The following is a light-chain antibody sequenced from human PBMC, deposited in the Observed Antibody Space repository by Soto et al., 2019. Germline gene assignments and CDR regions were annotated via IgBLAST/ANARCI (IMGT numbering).Light chain of an antibody. J-gene: IGKJ3*01. CDR2: AAS. Sequence: AIRMTQSPSSFSASTGDRVTITCRASQGISSYLAWYQQKPGKAPKLLIYAASTLQSGVPSRFSGSGSGPDFTLTISCLQSEDFATYSCQQYYSYLVTFGPGTKVDIK. CDR3: QQYYSYLVT. V-gene: IGKV1-8*01. CDR1: QGISSY.